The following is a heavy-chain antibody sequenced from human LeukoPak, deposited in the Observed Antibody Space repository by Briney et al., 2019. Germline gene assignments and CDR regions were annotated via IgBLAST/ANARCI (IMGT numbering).Heavy chain of an antibody. CDR3: ARLPNY. CDR2: IYSGGST. V-gene: IGHV3-66*02. J-gene: IGHJ4*02. Sequence: GGSLRLSCVASGFTVSTHYMTWVRQAPGKGLEWVSVIYSGGSTYYADSVTGRFTISRDNSKNTLYLQMNSLRTEDTAVYYCARLPNYWGQGTLVTVSS. CDR1: GFTVSTHY.